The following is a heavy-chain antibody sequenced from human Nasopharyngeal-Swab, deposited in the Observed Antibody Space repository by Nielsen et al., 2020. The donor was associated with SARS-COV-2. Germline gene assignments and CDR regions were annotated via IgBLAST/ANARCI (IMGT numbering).Heavy chain of an antibody. V-gene: IGHV4-59*08. J-gene: IGHJ4*02. CDR3: ARGYSSGWYFD. CDR1: GGSISSYY. Sequence: SGTLSLTCTVSGGSISSYYWSWIRQPPGKGLEWIGYIYYSGSTNYNPSLKSRVTISVDTSKNQFSLKLSSVTVADTAVYYCARGYSSGWYFDWGQGTLVTVSS. D-gene: IGHD6-19*01. CDR2: IYYSGST.